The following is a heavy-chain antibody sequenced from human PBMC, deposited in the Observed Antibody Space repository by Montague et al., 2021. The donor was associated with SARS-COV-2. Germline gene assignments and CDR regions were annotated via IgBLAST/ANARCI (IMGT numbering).Heavy chain of an antibody. CDR2: INYVGGS. V-gene: IGHV4-59*11. CDR1: GGSISSHF. D-gene: IGHD3-10*02. J-gene: IGHJ5*02. Sequence: SETLSLTCTVSGGSISSHFWSWIRQPLGKGLEWIAYINYVGGSNYNPSXXSRVNVSVETSKNQFSLKLTSLIAADTAVYYCARATSVRGAVSWFDPWGQGILVSVSS. CDR3: ARATSVRGAVSWFDP.